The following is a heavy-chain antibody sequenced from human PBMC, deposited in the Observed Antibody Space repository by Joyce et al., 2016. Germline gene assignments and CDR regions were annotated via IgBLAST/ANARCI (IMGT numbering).Heavy chain of an antibody. V-gene: IGHV3-30*03. Sequence: QVQLVESGGGVVQPGRSLRLSCAAAGFTFSNYGMHWVRQAPGKGLEWVAVRSYDGSNKYYVDSVKGRFTISRDNSKNTLYLQMNSLRPEDTAVYYCARALGWDSNSCHDYWGQGTLVTVSS. CDR2: RSYDGSNK. J-gene: IGHJ4*02. D-gene: IGHD6-13*01. CDR3: ARALGWDSNSCHDY. CDR1: GFTFSNYG.